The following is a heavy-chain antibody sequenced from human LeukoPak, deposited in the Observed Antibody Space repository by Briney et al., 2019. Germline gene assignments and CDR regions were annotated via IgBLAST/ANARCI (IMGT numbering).Heavy chain of an antibody. D-gene: IGHD5-24*01. CDR3: ARSRDGYMDFDY. Sequence: GEALQLSCLGSGYRFTRYWIGWARQMPGTGLEWMGIIYPGDSDTRYRLSFQGQVTISADMCTSTAYLQWSSLKASDTAMYYCARSRDGYMDFDYWGQGTLVTVSS. J-gene: IGHJ4*02. V-gene: IGHV5-51*01. CDR2: IYPGDSDT. CDR1: GYRFTRYW.